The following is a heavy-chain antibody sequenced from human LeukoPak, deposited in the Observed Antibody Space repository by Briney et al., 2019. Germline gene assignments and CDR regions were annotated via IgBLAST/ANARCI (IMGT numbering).Heavy chain of an antibody. CDR3: ARGYYDSSGYQNY. V-gene: IGHV1-2*02. CDR2: INPNSGGT. J-gene: IGHJ4*02. Sequence: ASVKVSCKASGYTFTGYYMHWVRQAPGQGLERMGWINPNSGGTNYAQKFQGRVTMTRDTSISTAYMELSRLRSDDTAVYYCARGYYDSSGYQNYWGQGTLVTVSS. D-gene: IGHD3-22*01. CDR1: GYTFTGYY.